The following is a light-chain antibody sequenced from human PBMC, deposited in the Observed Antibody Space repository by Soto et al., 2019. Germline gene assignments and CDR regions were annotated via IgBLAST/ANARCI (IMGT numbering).Light chain of an antibody. J-gene: IGKJ1*01. V-gene: IGKV3-20*01. CDR3: QQYGSSPRS. CDR2: GAS. Sequence: EIVLTQSPGTLSLSPGERATLSCRASQSVSSTYLAWYQHKFGQAPRLLIYGASSKASGIPDRFSGSGSGTDFTLTISRLEPEDFAVYYCQQYGSSPRSFGQGTKVDIK. CDR1: QSVSSTY.